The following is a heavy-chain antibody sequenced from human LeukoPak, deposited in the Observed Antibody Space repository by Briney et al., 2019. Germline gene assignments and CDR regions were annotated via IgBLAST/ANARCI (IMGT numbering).Heavy chain of an antibody. D-gene: IGHD4-23*01. CDR2: IIPIFGTT. J-gene: IGHJ4*02. CDR3: ARGGKIGVFSDYGGNYY. CDR1: GGTFSSYA. V-gene: IGHV1-69*05. Sequence: ASVKVSCKASGGTFSSYAISWVRQAPGQGLEWMGRIIPIFGTTNYAQKFQGRVTITTDESTSTAYMELSSLRSEDTAVYYCARGGKIGVFSDYGGNYYWGQGTLVTVSS.